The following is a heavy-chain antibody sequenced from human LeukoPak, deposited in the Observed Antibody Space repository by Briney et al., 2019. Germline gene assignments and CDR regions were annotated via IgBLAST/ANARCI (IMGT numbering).Heavy chain of an antibody. V-gene: IGHV4-38-2*01. J-gene: IGHJ3*01. CDR2: MYHSEST. CDR1: GYSISRGYS. Sequence: SETLSLTCAVSGYSISRGYSWGWIRQPPGMGLEWIGNMYHSESTHYNPSLKSRVTISPDTSKNQFPLKLSSVTAADTAVYYCARFDHVWETHGMDAFDLWGQGTMITVSS. D-gene: IGHD3-16*01. CDR3: ARFDHVWETHGMDAFDL.